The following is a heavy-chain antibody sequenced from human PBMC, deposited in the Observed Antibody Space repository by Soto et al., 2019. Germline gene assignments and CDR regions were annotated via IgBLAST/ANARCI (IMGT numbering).Heavy chain of an antibody. CDR2: ITHYNGDT. CDR3: XXLXPXXGGLCYSRPLDN. D-gene: IGHD2-15*01. Sequence: QVQLLQSGAEVKKPGASLKVSCKASGYSFATYGIVWVRQAPGXGLEWMGRITHYNGDTNYEQKLQGRVTMTTDTPXXTAXXXVXXXXXXXXXXXXXXXLXPXXGGLCYSRPLDNWGQGTLVTVSS. V-gene: IGHV1-18*01. J-gene: IGHJ4*02. CDR1: GYSFATYG.